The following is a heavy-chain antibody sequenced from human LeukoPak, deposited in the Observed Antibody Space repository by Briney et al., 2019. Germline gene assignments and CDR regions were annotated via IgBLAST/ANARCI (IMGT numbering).Heavy chain of an antibody. Sequence: PGGSLRLSCAASGFSFSAYGMHWVRQAPGKGLEWVAYIWYDGSNKEYANFVKGRFTISRDYAKSSLYLQMNSLRPEDTALYYCVKGLLVRGVMPNWFDPWGQGTLVTVSS. CDR1: GFSFSAYG. J-gene: IGHJ5*02. CDR3: VKGLLVRGVMPNWFDP. CDR2: IWYDGSNK. V-gene: IGHV3-30*02. D-gene: IGHD3-10*01.